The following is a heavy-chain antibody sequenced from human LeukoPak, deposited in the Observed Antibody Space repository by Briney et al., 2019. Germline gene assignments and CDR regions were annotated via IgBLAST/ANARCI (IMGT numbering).Heavy chain of an antibody. V-gene: IGHV3-30*04. Sequence: GRSLRLSCAASGFTFSSYAMHWVRQGPGKGLEWLAFISSDGRTEYNADSVKGRFTISRDNSKNTLYLQMNSLTTEDTAVYYCARGWGSGAWLIDSWGQGTLVSVSS. CDR2: ISSDGRTE. CDR1: GFTFSSYA. J-gene: IGHJ4*02. D-gene: IGHD3-16*01. CDR3: ARGWGSGAWLIDS.